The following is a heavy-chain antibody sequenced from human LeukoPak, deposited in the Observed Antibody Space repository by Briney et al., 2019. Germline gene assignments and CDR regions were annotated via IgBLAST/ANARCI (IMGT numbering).Heavy chain of an antibody. CDR2: IYYSGTT. D-gene: IGHD1-14*01. J-gene: IGHJ4*02. CDR3: ARVGGSLGDYFDY. V-gene: IGHV4-31*03. CDR1: GGSISSGGHY. Sequence: SETLSLTCTVSGGSISSGGHYWSWIRQHPGKGLEWIGYIYYSGTTYYNPSLKSRVTISVDTSKNQFSLKLSSVTAADTAVYYCARVGGSLGDYFDYWGQGTLVTVSS.